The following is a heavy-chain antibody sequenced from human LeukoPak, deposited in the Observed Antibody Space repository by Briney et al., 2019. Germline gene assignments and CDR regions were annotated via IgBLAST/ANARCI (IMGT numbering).Heavy chain of an antibody. CDR3: AKMAAAGTIPYYFDY. J-gene: IGHJ4*02. CDR2: ISGSGGST. CDR1: GFTFSSYA. Sequence: GGSLRLSSAASGFTFSSYAMSWVRQAPGKGLGWVSAISGSGGSTYYADSVKGRFTISRDNSKNTLYLQMNSLRAEDTAVYYCAKMAAAGTIPYYFDYWGQGTLVTVSS. V-gene: IGHV3-23*01. D-gene: IGHD6-13*01.